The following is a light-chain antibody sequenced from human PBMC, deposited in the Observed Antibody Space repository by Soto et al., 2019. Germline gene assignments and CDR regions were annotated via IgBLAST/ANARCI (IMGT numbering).Light chain of an antibody. J-gene: IGLJ1*01. CDR1: SSDVGDYNY. CDR3: SSYAGSNNFV. Sequence: QSALTQPPSASGSPGQSVTISSTGTSSDVGDYNYVSWYQQHPGKAPKLMIYEVTKRPSGVPDRFSGSKSGNTASLTVSGLQAEDEADYYCSSYAGSNNFVFGTGTKVT. V-gene: IGLV2-8*01. CDR2: EVT.